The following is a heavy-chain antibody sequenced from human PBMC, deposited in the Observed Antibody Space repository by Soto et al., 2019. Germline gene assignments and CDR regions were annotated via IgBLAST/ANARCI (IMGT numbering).Heavy chain of an antibody. Sequence: SGPTLVNPTQTLTLTCTFSGFSLSTTGMCVSWIRQPPGKALERLARIDWDDDKYYSTSLKTRLTISKDTSKNQVVLTMTNMDPVDTATYYCARWTYYYDSSGPGMDVWGQGTTVTVSS. CDR3: ARWTYYYDSSGPGMDV. D-gene: IGHD3-22*01. V-gene: IGHV2-70*11. CDR1: GFSLSTTGMC. CDR2: IDWDDDK. J-gene: IGHJ6*02.